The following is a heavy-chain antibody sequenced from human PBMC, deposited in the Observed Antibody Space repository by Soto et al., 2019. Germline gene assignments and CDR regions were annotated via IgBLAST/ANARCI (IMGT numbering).Heavy chain of an antibody. V-gene: IGHV1-2*04. J-gene: IGHJ6*02. CDR1: GYTFTGYY. D-gene: IGHD6-13*01. Sequence: QVQLVQSGAEVKKPGASVKVSCKASGYTFTGYYMHWVRQAPGQGLEWMGWINPNSGGTNYAQKFQGWVTMTRDTSISTAYMELSRRRSDDTAVYYCARQVKSSWYGGHYYYYYGMDVWGQGTTVTVSS. CDR2: INPNSGGT. CDR3: ARQVKSSWYGGHYYYYYGMDV.